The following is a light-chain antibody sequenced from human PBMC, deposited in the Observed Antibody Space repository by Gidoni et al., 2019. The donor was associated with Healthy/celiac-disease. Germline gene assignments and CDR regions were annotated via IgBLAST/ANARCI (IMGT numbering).Light chain of an antibody. CDR2: GAS. CDR1: QSVSSSY. J-gene: IGKJ4*01. Sequence: EIVLTQSPGTLSLSPGESATLSCRASQSVSSSYLAWYQQKPGQAPRLLIYGASSRATGIPDRFSGSGSGTDFTLTISRLVPEDFAVYYCQLYGSSPPLTFGGGTKVEIK. V-gene: IGKV3-20*01. CDR3: QLYGSSPPLT.